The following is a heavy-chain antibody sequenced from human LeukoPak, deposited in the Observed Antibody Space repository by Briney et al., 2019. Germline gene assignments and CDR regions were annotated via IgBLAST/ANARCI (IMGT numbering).Heavy chain of an antibody. CDR2: IFHTGDS. J-gene: IGHJ5*02. D-gene: IGHD3-16*01. Sequence: PSETLSLTCTVSDVAMSDYYWSWIRQPPGKGREWIAYIFHTGDSNQNPSLKRRVSVSLDIPKNELSLKLSSVSAADTAVYYCARHAFASPLDPWGQGTVVIVSS. V-gene: IGHV4-59*08. CDR1: DVAMSDYY. CDR3: ARHAFASPLDP.